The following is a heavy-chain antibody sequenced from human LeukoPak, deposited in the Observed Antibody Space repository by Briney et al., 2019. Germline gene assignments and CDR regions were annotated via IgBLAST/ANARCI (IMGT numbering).Heavy chain of an antibody. CDR1: GYSISSGYY. Sequence: SETLSLTCTVSGYSISSGYYWGWIRQPPGKGLEWIGSIYHSGSTYYNPSLKSRVTISVDTSKNQFSLKLSSVTAADTAVYYCASGYSYGAVDYWGQGTLVTVSS. V-gene: IGHV4-38-2*02. D-gene: IGHD5-18*01. J-gene: IGHJ4*02. CDR2: IYHSGST. CDR3: ASGYSYGAVDY.